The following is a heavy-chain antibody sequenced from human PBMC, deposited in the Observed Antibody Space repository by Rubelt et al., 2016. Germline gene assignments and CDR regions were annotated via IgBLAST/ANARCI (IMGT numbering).Heavy chain of an antibody. J-gene: IGHJ4*02. CDR1: GGSFSGYY. D-gene: IGHD1-26*01. Sequence: GPGLVKPSQTLSLTCAVYGGSFSGYYWSWIRQPPGKGLEWIGEINHSGSTNYNPSLKSQVTISVDTSKNQFSLKLSSVTAADTAVYYCARGREDTPYFDYWGQGTLVTVSS. CDR2: INHSGST. CDR3: ARGREDTPYFDY. V-gene: IGHV4-34*01.